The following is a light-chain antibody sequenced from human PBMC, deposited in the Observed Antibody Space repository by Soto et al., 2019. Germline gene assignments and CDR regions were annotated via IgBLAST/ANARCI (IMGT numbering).Light chain of an antibody. Sequence: QSVLTQPPSASGSPGQSVTISCTGTSSDVGGYNYVSWYQQHPGAAPKLMIYEVVKRPSGVPDRFSGSKSGNTASLTVSGIQAEDASGYYCSSYGGDNNVVFGGGTKLTVL. V-gene: IGLV2-8*01. CDR3: SSYGGDNNVV. CDR2: EVV. CDR1: SSDVGGYNY. J-gene: IGLJ2*01.